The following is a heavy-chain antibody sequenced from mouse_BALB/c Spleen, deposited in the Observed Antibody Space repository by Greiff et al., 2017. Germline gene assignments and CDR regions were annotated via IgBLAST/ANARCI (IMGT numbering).Heavy chain of an antibody. CDR2: INSNGGST. J-gene: IGHJ4*01. D-gene: IGHD1-1*01. CDR3: ARPDYYGSSYGAMDY. V-gene: IGHV5-6-2*01. Sequence: EVQGVESGGGLVKLGGSLKLSCAASGFTFSSYYMSWVRQTPEKRLELVAAINSNGGSTYYPDTVKGRFTISRDNAKNTLYLQMSSLKSEDTALYYCARPDYYGSSYGAMDYWGQGTSVTVSS. CDR1: GFTFSSYY.